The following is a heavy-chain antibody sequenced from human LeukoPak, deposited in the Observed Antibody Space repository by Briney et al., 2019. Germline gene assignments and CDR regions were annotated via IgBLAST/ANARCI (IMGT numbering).Heavy chain of an antibody. D-gene: IGHD5-24*01. CDR3: ATSLGVATISG. CDR1: GFTVSSNY. CDR2: IYRGENT. V-gene: IGHV3-53*01. J-gene: IGHJ4*02. Sequence: PGGSLRLSCAAPGFTVSSNYMSWVRQAPGKGLECVSVIYRGENTYYADSVKGRFTISRDNSKNTLYLQMNSLRVEDTAVYYCATSLGVATISGWGQGTLVTVSS.